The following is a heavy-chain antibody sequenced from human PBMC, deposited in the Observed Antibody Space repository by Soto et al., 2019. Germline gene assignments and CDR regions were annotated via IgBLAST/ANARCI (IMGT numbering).Heavy chain of an antibody. CDR2: IIPILGIA. J-gene: IGHJ5*02. D-gene: IGHD2-2*01. CDR1: GGTFSSYT. CDR3: ARDLDTSVYRSSTRPGLNWFDP. Sequence: SVKVSCKASGGTFSSYTISWVRQAPGQGLEWMGRIIPILGIANYAQKFQGRVTITADKSTSTAYMELSSLRSEDTAVYYCARDLDTSVYRSSTRPGLNWFDPWGQGTLVTVSS. V-gene: IGHV1-69*04.